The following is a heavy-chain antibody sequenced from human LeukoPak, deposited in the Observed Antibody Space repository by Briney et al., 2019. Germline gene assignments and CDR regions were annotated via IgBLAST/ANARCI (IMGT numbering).Heavy chain of an antibody. V-gene: IGHV4-59*08. CDR1: GGSISSYY. J-gene: IGHJ4*02. CDR2: IYYSGST. D-gene: IGHD3-22*01. CDR3: ASTYYDSSGSFDH. Sequence: SETLSLTCTVSGGSISSYYWSWIRQPPGKGLEWIGYIYYSGSTNYNPSLKSRVTISVDTSKNQFSLKLSSVTAADTAVYYCASTYYDSSGSFDHWGQGTLVTVSS.